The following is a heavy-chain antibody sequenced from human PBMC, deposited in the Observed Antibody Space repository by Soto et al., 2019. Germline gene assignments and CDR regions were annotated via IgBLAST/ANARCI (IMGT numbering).Heavy chain of an antibody. D-gene: IGHD2-15*01. CDR2: ILSDGSQT. CDR3: VRDDIGDPNGFDL. Sequence: QVQLVESGGGVVQPGRSLRLSCAASGFTFSSYGMHWVRQAQGKGREWGAVILSDGSQTGHASPVKGRFTISRDNSRNTMYLQMDSLRAEDTAVYYCVRDDIGDPNGFDLWGQGTMVTVSS. J-gene: IGHJ3*01. V-gene: IGHV3-33*01. CDR1: GFTFSSYG.